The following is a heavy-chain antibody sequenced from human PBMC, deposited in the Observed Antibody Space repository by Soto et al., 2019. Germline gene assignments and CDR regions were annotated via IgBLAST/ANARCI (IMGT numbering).Heavy chain of an antibody. J-gene: IGHJ5*02. CDR3: ARIESIARNWFDP. V-gene: IGHV5-10-1*01. CDR1: GFSFTNYW. CDR2: IDPVDSYA. D-gene: IGHD6-13*01. Sequence: GESLKISCKGSGFSFTNYWTSWVRQMPRKGLEWMGNIDPVDSYANYSPSFQGHVTFSVDTSISTAYLQWSSLKASDTAMYFCARIESIARNWFDPWGQGTLVTVSS.